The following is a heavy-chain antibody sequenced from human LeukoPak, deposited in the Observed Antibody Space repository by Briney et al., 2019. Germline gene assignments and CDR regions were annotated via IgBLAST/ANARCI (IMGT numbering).Heavy chain of an antibody. CDR2: IWYDGSNK. J-gene: IGHJ4*02. CDR3: ARDHYYDSSGYYTY. V-gene: IGHV3-33*01. Sequence: GGSLRLSCAASGFTFSSYGMHWVRQAPGKGLEWVAVIWYDGSNKYYADSVKGRFTISRDNAKNSLYLQMNSLRAEDTAVYYCARDHYYDSSGYYTYWGQGTLVTVSS. D-gene: IGHD3-22*01. CDR1: GFTFSSYG.